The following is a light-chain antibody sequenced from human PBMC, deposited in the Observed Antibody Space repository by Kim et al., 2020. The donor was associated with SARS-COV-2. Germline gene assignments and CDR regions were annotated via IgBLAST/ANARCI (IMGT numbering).Light chain of an antibody. CDR1: QSIGTH. CDR3: QQSYSAPWT. CDR2: TTA. J-gene: IGKJ1*01. V-gene: IGKV1-39*01. Sequence: AALGDRVTITCRASQSIGTHLNWFQQKPGKAPNLLIYTTANLQSGVPSRFSGSGSGTDFTLTISSLQPEDFATYYCQQSYSAPWTFGQGTKVDIK.